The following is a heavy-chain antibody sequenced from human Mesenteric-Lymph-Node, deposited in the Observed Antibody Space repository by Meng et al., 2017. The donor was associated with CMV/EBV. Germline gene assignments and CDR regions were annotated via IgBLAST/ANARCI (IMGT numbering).Heavy chain of an antibody. D-gene: IGHD3-3*01. CDR3: ARGLLTYDFWSGYYLTYYYYYGMDV. CDR1: GYTFTNYG. V-gene: IGHV1-18*01. Sequence: ASVKVSCKASGYTFTNYGISWVRQAPGQGLEWMGWISGYNGKTDYAQNLQGRVTMTTDTSTGTAYMDLRSLRSEDTAVYYCARGLLTYDFWSGYYLTYYYYYGMDVWGQGTTVTVSS. J-gene: IGHJ6*02. CDR2: ISGYNGKT.